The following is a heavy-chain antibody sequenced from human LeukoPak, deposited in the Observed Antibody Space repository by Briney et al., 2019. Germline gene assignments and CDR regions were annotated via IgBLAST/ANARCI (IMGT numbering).Heavy chain of an antibody. CDR3: ARSRGPSYYYYYGMGV. V-gene: IGHV4-34*01. J-gene: IGHJ6*02. D-gene: IGHD3-10*01. CDR1: GGSFSGYY. CDR2: INHSGST. Sequence: SETLSLTCAVYGGSFSGYYWSWIRQPPAKGLEWIGEINHSGSTNYNPSLKSRVTISVDTSKNQFSLKLSSVTAADTAVYYCARSRGPSYYYYYGMGVWGQGTTVTVSS.